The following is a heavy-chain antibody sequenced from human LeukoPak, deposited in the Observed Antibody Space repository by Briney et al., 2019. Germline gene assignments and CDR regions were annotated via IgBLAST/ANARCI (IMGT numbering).Heavy chain of an antibody. J-gene: IGHJ4*02. D-gene: IGHD3-16*02. CDR1: GYTFTSYY. Sequence: ASVKVSCKASGYTFTSYYMHWVRQGPGQGLEWMGWIHPSTGNPTYAQGFTGRFVFSLDTSVSTTYLQISSLKAEDTAVYYCARAYQRLGYLSLPDYWGQGTLVTVSS. CDR3: ARAYQRLGYLSLPDY. CDR2: IHPSTGNP. V-gene: IGHV7-4-1*02.